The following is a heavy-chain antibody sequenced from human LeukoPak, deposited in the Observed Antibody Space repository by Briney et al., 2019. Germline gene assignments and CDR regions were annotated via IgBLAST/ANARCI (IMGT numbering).Heavy chain of an antibody. CDR3: ARDYYDSSGCYYYFDY. J-gene: IGHJ4*02. CDR2: INPNSGGT. D-gene: IGHD3-22*01. CDR1: GYTFTGYY. V-gene: IGHV1-2*02. Sequence: GASVKVSCKASGYTFTGYYMHWVRQAPGQGLEWMGWINPNSGGTNYAQKFQGRVTMTRDTSISTAYMELSRLRSDDTAVYYCARDYYDSSGCYYYFDYWGQGTLVTVSS.